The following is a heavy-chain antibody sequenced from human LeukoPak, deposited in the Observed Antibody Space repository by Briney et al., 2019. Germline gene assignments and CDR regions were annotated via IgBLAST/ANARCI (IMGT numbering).Heavy chain of an antibody. D-gene: IGHD3-22*01. CDR1: GGSISSGSYY. V-gene: IGHV4-61*02. J-gene: IGHJ4*02. Sequence: SETLSLTCTVSGGSISSGSYYWSWIRQPAGKGLEYIGRISTSGNTNYNPSLKSRVTISINTSKNQFSLKLSSVTAADTAVYYCARGKVSAYYVYYFDYWGQGTLVTVSS. CDR3: ARGKVSAYYVYYFDY. CDR2: ISTSGNT.